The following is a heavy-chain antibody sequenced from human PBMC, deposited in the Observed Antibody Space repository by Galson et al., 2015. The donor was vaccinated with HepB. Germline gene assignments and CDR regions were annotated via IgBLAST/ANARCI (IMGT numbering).Heavy chain of an antibody. CDR2: ISAHNGNT. V-gene: IGHV1-18*01. CDR1: GYTFTSYG. D-gene: IGHD2-2*01. CDR3: ASDGRSSSTSSKNWFDP. J-gene: IGHJ5*02. Sequence: SVKVSCKASGYTFTSYGISWVRQAPGQGLEWMGWISAHNGNTNYAQKLQGRVTMTTDTSTSTAYMELRSLRSDDTAVYYCASDGRSSSTSSKNWFDPWGQGTLVTVSS.